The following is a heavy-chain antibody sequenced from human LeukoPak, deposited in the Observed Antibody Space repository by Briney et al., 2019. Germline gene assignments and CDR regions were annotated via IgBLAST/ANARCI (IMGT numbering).Heavy chain of an antibody. Sequence: PGGSLTLSCAASGFTFSSYWVCWGRHPPGKGLLWVSRINSDESSTIYADSVKGRFTISRDNAKNTLYVQMNSLRSEDTAVYYCVRIGIQGFDYWGRGTLVTVSS. V-gene: IGHV3-74*01. J-gene: IGHJ4*02. CDR2: INSDESST. D-gene: IGHD1-14*01. CDR3: VRIGIQGFDY. CDR1: GFTFSSYW.